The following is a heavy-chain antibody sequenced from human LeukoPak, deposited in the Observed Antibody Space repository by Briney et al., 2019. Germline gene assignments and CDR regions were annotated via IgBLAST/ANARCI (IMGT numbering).Heavy chain of an antibody. CDR2: INPSGGST. D-gene: IGHD6-13*01. J-gene: IGHJ6*03. CDR1: GYTFTNYH. CDR3: AAGLGAAAGLYYYYYMDV. Sequence: ASVKVSCKASGYTFTNYHLHWVRQAPGQGLEWMGIINPSGGSTSYAQKFQERVTITRDMSTSTAYMELSSLRSEDTAVYYCAAGLGAAAGLYYYYYMDVWGKGTTVTVSS. V-gene: IGHV1-46*01.